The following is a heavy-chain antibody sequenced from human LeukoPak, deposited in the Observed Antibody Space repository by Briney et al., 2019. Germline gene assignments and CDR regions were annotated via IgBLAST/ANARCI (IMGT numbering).Heavy chain of an antibody. D-gene: IGHD5-18*01. CDR1: GGTFSSYA. J-gene: IGHJ4*02. CDR2: IIPIFGIA. V-gene: IGHV1-69*04. Sequence: GASVKVSCKAPGGTFSSYAISWVRQAPGQGLEWMGRIIPIFGIANYAQKFQGRVTITADKSTSTAYMELSSLRSEDTAVYYCAVGDTAMVTAHAPFDYWGQGTLVTVSS. CDR3: AVGDTAMVTAHAPFDY.